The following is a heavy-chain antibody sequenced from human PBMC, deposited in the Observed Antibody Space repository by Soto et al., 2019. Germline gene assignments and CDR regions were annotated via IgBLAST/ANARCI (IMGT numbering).Heavy chain of an antibody. J-gene: IGHJ4*02. V-gene: IGHV4-39*01. CDR2: IYYSGST. CDR3: ARLNHGYSYGLGYFDY. Sequence: QLQLQESGPGLVKPSETLSLTCTVSGGSISSSSYYWGWIRQPPGKGLEWIGSIYYSGSTYYNPSLKSRVTISVDTSKNQFSLKLSSVTAADTAVYYCARLNHGYSYGLGYFDYWGQGTLVTVSS. CDR1: GGSISSSSYY. D-gene: IGHD5-18*01.